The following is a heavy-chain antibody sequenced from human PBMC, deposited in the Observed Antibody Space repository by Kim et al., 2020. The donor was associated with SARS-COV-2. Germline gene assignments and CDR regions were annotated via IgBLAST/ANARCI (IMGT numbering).Heavy chain of an antibody. J-gene: IGHJ3*02. Sequence: QGFRGRFVFAVDTSVSTAYLQISSLKAEDTAVYYCARDSVAGPQWDAFDIWGQGTMVTVSS. V-gene: IGHV7-4-1*02. D-gene: IGHD6-19*01. CDR3: ARDSVAGPQWDAFDI.